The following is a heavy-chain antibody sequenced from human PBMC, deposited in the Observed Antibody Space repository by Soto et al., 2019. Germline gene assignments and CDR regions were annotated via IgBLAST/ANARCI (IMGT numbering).Heavy chain of an antibody. CDR1: GYTFTNFG. V-gene: IGHV1-3*01. Sequence: ASVKVSCKASGYTFTNFGISWVRQAPGQRLEWMGWINAGNGNTKYSQKFQGRVTITRDTSASTAYMELSSLRSEDTAVYYCARDPTYYGMDAGGQGTTVTVS. CDR2: INAGNGNT. J-gene: IGHJ6*02. CDR3: ARDPTYYGMDA.